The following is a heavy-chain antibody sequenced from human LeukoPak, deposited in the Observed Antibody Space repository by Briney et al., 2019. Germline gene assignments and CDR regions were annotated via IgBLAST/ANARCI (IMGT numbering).Heavy chain of an antibody. Sequence: PGGSLRLSCAASGFTFSSYWMHWVRQAPGKGLEWVSVIYSGGSTYYADSVKGRFTISRDNSKNTLYLQMNSLRAEDTAVYYCARDFGWAFNIWGQGTMVTVSS. CDR3: ARDFGWAFNI. D-gene: IGHD6-19*01. J-gene: IGHJ3*02. CDR2: IYSGGST. V-gene: IGHV3-66*01. CDR1: GFTFSSYW.